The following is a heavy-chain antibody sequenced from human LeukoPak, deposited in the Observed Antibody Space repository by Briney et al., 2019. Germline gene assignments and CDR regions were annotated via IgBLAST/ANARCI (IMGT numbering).Heavy chain of an antibody. CDR3: AKPRARCSSASCFFDY. CDR2: INSDGYTT. J-gene: IGHJ4*02. D-gene: IGHD2-2*01. V-gene: IGHV3-43*01. Sequence: GGSLRLXCAASGFTFNEYTMHWVRQAPGKDLEWVSLINSDGYTTHYADSVKGRFTISRDNSKDVLYLQMNSLRTEDTAFYYCAKPRARCSSASCFFDYWGQGTLVSVSS. CDR1: GFTFNEYT.